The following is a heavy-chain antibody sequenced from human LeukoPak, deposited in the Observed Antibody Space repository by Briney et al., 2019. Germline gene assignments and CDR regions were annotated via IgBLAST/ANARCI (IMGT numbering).Heavy chain of an antibody. CDR2: ISDDGFSK. D-gene: IGHD2-2*01. V-gene: IGHV3-30-3*01. Sequence: GGSLRLPCAASGFTFSDFAMHWVRQTPGKGLEWVAFISDDGFSKDYADSVKGRFTISRDNSRNTLYLQMNSLRAEDTAVYYCARDRDATSWYYFDYWGQGTVGTVSS. J-gene: IGHJ4*02. CDR3: ARDRDATSWYYFDY. CDR1: GFTFSDFA.